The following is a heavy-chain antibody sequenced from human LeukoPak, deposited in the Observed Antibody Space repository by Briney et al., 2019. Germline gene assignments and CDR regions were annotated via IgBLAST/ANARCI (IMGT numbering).Heavy chain of an antibody. J-gene: IGHJ3*02. CDR3: ATATVVLITTHDAFDI. CDR1: GFTVSNDA. V-gene: IGHV3-23*01. Sequence: SGGSLRLSCAASGFTVSNDAMSWVRQAPGEGREWVSRIGGSGVRTSYADSVTARFTLSRDNSKNTLYLQMNSPRGDDTALYYCATATVVLITTHDAFDIWGQGTMVTVSS. D-gene: IGHD3-22*01. CDR2: IGGSGVRT.